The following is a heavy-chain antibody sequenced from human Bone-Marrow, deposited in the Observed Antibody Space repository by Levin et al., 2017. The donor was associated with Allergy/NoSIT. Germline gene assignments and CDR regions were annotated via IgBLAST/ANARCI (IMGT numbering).Heavy chain of an antibody. D-gene: IGHD3-22*01. CDR3: ARQPYDSSGYGGAFDI. CDR1: GYTFTSYY. J-gene: IGHJ3*02. CDR2: INPSGGST. Sequence: ASVKVSCKASGYTFTSYYMHWVRQAPGQGLEWMGIINPSGGSTSYAQKFQGRVTMTRDTSTSTVYMELSSLRSEDTAVYYCARQPYDSSGYGGAFDIWGQGTMVTVSS. V-gene: IGHV1-46*01.